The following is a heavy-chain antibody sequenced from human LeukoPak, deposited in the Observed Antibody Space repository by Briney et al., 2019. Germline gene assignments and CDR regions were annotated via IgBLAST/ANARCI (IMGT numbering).Heavy chain of an antibody. CDR2: IYYSGST. D-gene: IGHD4-17*01. J-gene: IGHJ5*02. CDR3: ARDRLPLTVTGWFDP. CDR1: GGSISSYY. Sequence: SETLSLTCTVSGGSISSYYWSWIRQPPGKGLEWIGYIYYSGSTNYNPSLKSRVTISVDTSKNQFSLKLSSVTAADTAVYYCARDRLPLTVTGWFDPWGQGTLVTVSS. V-gene: IGHV4-59*01.